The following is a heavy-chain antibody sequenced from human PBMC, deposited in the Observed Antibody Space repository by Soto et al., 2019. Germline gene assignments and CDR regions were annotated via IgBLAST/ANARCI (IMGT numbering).Heavy chain of an antibody. CDR2: IGTGGDT. CDR3: VRGGGGSFDY. CDR1: GFSFSTYA. J-gene: IGHJ4*02. Sequence: EVQLVESGGGLVQPGGSLRLSCAVSGFSFSTYAMHWVRQATGRGLEWVSSIGTGGDTYYPDSVKGRFTISRENAKNSLYIQRNSLRVGDTAVYYCVRGGGGSFDYWCQGTLVTVSS. V-gene: IGHV3-13*04. D-gene: IGHD1-1*01.